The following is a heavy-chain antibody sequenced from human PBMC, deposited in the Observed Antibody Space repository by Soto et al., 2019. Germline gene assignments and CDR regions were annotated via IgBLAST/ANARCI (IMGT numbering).Heavy chain of an antibody. CDR1: GFTFSSYS. V-gene: IGHV3-21*01. J-gene: IGHJ5*02. CDR3: ARSSRRYSSSWYSPFDP. Sequence: GGSLRLSCAASGFTFSSYSMNWVRQAPGKGLEWVSSISSSSSYIYYADSVKGRFTISRDNAKNSLYLQMNSQRAEDTAVYYCARSSRRYSSSWYSPFDPWGQGTLVTVSS. D-gene: IGHD6-13*01. CDR2: ISSSSSYI.